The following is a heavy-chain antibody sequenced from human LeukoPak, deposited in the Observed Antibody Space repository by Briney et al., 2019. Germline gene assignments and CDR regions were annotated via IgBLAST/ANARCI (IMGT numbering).Heavy chain of an antibody. V-gene: IGHV1-46*01. CDR2: INPSGGST. CDR3: ARGPRIPYYDILTGDYYYYGMDV. J-gene: IGHJ6*02. Sequence: ASVKVSCKASGYTFTSYGISWVRQAPGQGLEWMGIINPSGGSTSYAQKFQGRVTMTRDTSTSTVYMELSSLRSEDTAVYYCARGPRIPYYDILTGDYYYYGMDVWGQGTTVTVSS. D-gene: IGHD3-9*01. CDR1: GYTFTSYG.